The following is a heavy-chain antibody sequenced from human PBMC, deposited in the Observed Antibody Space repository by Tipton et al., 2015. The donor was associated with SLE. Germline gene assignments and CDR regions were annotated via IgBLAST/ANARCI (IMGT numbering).Heavy chain of an antibody. Sequence: TLSLTCTVSGGSISNYYWNWIRQPPGKGLEWIGYIFYSGSANYNPSLKSRVTISVDTSKNQFSLKLKSVTAADSAVYYCARQGEYSHWTGFWFDPWGQGSLVTVSS. D-gene: IGHD3/OR15-3a*01. J-gene: IGHJ5*02. CDR1: GGSISNYY. CDR2: IFYSGSA. V-gene: IGHV4-59*01. CDR3: ARQGEYSHWTGFWFDP.